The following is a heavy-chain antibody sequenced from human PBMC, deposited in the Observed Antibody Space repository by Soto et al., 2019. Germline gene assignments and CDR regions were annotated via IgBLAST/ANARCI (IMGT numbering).Heavy chain of an antibody. D-gene: IGHD6-13*01. CDR1: GFTFTNYG. J-gene: IGHJ4*02. Sequence: PGGSLRLSCVASGFTFTNYGIHWVRQAPGKGPEWMAHISYDGSSKLYAAPVKGRFTISRDNSTSTVYMELSSLRSEDTAVYFCANQKSSIAAAGISYFDYWGQGTLVTVSS. CDR3: ANQKSSIAAAGISYFDY. V-gene: IGHV3-30*18. CDR2: ISYDGSSK.